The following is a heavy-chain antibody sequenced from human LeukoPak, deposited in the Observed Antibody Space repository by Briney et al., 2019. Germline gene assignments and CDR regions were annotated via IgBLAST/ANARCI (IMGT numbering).Heavy chain of an antibody. CDR2: IWYDGSNK. Sequence: GGSLRLSCAASGFTFSSYGMHWVRQAPGKGLEWVAVIWYDGSNKYYADSVKDRFTISRDNSKNTLYLQMNSLRAEDTAVYYCARDHCSSTSCYLPYYYYGMDVWGQGTTVTVSS. D-gene: IGHD2-2*01. CDR3: ARDHCSSTSCYLPYYYYGMDV. J-gene: IGHJ6*02. CDR1: GFTFSSYG. V-gene: IGHV3-33*08.